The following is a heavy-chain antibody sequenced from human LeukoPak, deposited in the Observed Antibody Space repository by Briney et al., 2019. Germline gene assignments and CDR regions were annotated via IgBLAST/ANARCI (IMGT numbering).Heavy chain of an antibody. CDR3: ARDQDSSSWTRTRGFDP. Sequence: PSETLSLTCTVSGGSISSYYWSWIRQPAGKGLEWIGRIYTSGSTNYNPSLKSRVTMSVDTSKNQFSLKLSSVTAADTAVYYCARDQDSSSWTRTRGFDPWGQGTLVTVSS. CDR2: IYTSGST. V-gene: IGHV4-4*07. CDR1: GGSISSYY. D-gene: IGHD6-13*01. J-gene: IGHJ5*02.